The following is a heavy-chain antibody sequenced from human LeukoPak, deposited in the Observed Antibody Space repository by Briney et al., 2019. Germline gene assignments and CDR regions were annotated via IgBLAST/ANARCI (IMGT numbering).Heavy chain of an antibody. D-gene: IGHD3-3*01. CDR2: VGTASDT. V-gene: IGHV3-13*04. CDR1: RFTFSAYD. J-gene: IGHJ4*02. Sequence: GGSLRLSCAASRFTFSAYDMHWVRQVTGKGLEWVSAVGTASDTYYPGSVKGRFTISRDNSKNTLYLQMNSLRAEDTAVYYCAKSGYDFWSGYLGYWGQGTLVTVSS. CDR3: AKSGYDFWSGYLGY.